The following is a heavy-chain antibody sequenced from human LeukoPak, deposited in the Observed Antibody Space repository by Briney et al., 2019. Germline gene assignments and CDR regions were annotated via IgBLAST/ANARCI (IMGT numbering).Heavy chain of an antibody. D-gene: IGHD3-22*01. J-gene: IGHJ4*02. CDR1: GYTFTSYY. CDR3: AREGGEDYDSSGYYLVY. Sequence: ASVKVSCKASGYTFTSYYMHWVRQAPGQGLEWMGIINPNGGSTSYAQKFQGRVTMTRDTSTSTVYMELSSLRSEDTAVYYCAREGGEDYDSSGYYLVYWGQGTLVTVSS. V-gene: IGHV1-46*03. CDR2: INPNGGST.